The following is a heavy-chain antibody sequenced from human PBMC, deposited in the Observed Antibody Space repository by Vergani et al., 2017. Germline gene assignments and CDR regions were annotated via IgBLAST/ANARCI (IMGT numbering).Heavy chain of an antibody. Sequence: QVELVQSGAEVKKPGASVKVSCNASGYTFTSYGISWVRQAPGQGLEWMGWISAYNGNTNYAQKLQGRVTMTTYTSTSTAYMELRSLRSDDTAVYYCARDPDIVVVPAAPYYFYYYGMDVWGQGTTVTVSS. CDR2: ISAYNGNT. V-gene: IGHV1-18*04. CDR1: GYTFTSYG. J-gene: IGHJ6*02. D-gene: IGHD2-2*01. CDR3: ARDPDIVVVPAAPYYFYYYGMDV.